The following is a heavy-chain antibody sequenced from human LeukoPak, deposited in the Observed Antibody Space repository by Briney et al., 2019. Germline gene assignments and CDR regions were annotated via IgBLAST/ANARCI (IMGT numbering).Heavy chain of an antibody. CDR2: INHSGST. J-gene: IGHJ5*02. CDR3: ARGGGYCTNNVCPPWFDP. Sequence: SETLSLTCSVYVGSFSGFYWYWIRQPPWKGLEWIGEINHSGSTHYSPSLKSRLSISVDPSKNQFSLKLSSVTAADTAVYYCARGGGYCTNNVCPPWFDPWGQGALVTVSS. CDR1: VGSFSGFY. V-gene: IGHV4-34*01. D-gene: IGHD2-8*01.